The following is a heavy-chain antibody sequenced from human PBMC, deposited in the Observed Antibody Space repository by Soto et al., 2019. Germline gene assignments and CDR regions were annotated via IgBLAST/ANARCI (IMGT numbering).Heavy chain of an antibody. CDR2: ISAYNGNT. CDR3: ARDRPFRIVVVPANWFDP. CDR1: GYTFTSYG. Sequence: QVQLVQSGAEVKKPGASVKVSCKASGYTFTSYGISWVRQAPGQGLEWMGWISAYNGNTNYAQKLQGRVTMTTDTSTSTAYMELRSLRSDDTAVYYCARDRPFRIVVVPANWFDPWSQGTLVTVSS. V-gene: IGHV1-18*01. D-gene: IGHD2-2*01. J-gene: IGHJ5*02.